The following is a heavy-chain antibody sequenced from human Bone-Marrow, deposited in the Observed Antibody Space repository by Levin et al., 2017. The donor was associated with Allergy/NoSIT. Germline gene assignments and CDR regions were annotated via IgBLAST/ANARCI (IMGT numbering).Heavy chain of an antibody. CDR1: GFTFSSYA. J-gene: IGHJ6*03. Sequence: GGSLRLSCAASGFTFSSYAMHWVRQAPGKGLEYVSAISSNGGSTYYANSVKGRFTISRDNSKNTLYLQMGSLRAEDMAVYYCARGALGGGSCYSSDYYYMDVWGKGTTVTVSS. V-gene: IGHV3-64*01. CDR3: ARGALGGGSCYSSDYYYMDV. D-gene: IGHD2-15*01. CDR2: ISSNGGST.